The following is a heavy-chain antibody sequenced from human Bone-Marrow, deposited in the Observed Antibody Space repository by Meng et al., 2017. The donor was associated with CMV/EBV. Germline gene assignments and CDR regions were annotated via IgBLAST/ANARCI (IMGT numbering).Heavy chain of an antibody. J-gene: IGHJ4*02. CDR1: GFTFSTYW. CDR3: ASHNLGYRY. CDR2: IKQDGSEK. Sequence: ETLSLTCAGSGFTFSTYWMSWVRQAPGKGLEWVANIKQDGSEKYYVDSVKGRFTISRDNAKNSLYLQMNSLRAEDTAVYYCASHNLGYRYWGQGTLVTVSS. V-gene: IGHV3-7*01. D-gene: IGHD5-24*01.